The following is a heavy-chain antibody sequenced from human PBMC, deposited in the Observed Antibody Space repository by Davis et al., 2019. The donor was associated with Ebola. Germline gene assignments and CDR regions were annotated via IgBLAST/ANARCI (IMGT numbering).Heavy chain of an antibody. CDR3: AVGGHDGGFDY. Sequence: ASVKVSCKASGYTFRNSAISWVRQAPGQGLEWMGWISAYNGNTNYAQILQGRLTLTDDTSTDTAYMELSSLRSKDTAVYYCAVGGHDGGFDYWGQGTLVTVSS. J-gene: IGHJ4*02. D-gene: IGHD1-26*01. CDR2: ISAYNGNT. CDR1: GYTFRNSA. V-gene: IGHV1-18*01.